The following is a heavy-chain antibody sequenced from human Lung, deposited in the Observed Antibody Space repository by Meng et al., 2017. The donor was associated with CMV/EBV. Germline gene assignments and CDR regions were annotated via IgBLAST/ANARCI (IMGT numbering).Heavy chain of an antibody. Sequence: GSLRLSCAVYGGSLSGYYWSWIRQPPGKGLEWIGEITHSGSTKYNPSLKSRVTISVDTSNNQFSLNVKSVTAADMGVYYCARGGREETYGPNFDSWDQGTLVTVSS. D-gene: IGHD3-10*01. CDR2: ITHSGST. CDR3: ARGGREETYGPNFDS. J-gene: IGHJ4*02. V-gene: IGHV4-34*01. CDR1: GGSLSGYY.